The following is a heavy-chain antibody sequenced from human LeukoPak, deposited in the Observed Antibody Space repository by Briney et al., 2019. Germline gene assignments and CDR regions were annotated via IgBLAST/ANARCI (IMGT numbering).Heavy chain of an antibody. D-gene: IGHD5-18*01. CDR2: ISWNSGSI. J-gene: IGHJ4*02. CDR3: AKVGGYSYGPDPFDY. CDR1: GFTFDDYA. Sequence: QSGGSLRLSCAASGFTFDDYAMHWVRQAPGKGLEWVSCISWNSGSIGYADSVKGRFTISRDNAKNSLYLQMNSLRAEDTALYYCAKVGGYSYGPDPFDYWGQGTLVTVSS. V-gene: IGHV3-9*01.